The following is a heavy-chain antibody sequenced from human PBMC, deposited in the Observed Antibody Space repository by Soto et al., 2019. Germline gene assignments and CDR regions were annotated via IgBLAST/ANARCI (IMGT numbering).Heavy chain of an antibody. V-gene: IGHV3-64*01. CDR3: ARRARPDFYYMDV. CDR2: ISSNGVGT. CDR1: GFTLSGYA. J-gene: IGHJ6*03. Sequence: EVQLAESGGGLAQPGGSLRLSCAASGFTLSGYAMDWVRQAPGKGLEYVSGISSNGVGTYYANSVQGRFTISRDNSKKTVYLQMGSLSPEDMAVYYCARRARPDFYYMDVWGKGTPVTVSS. D-gene: IGHD6-6*01.